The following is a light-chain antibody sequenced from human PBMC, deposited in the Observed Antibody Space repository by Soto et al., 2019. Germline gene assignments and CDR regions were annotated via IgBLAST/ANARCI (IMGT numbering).Light chain of an antibody. J-gene: IGLJ3*02. CDR2: EGS. CDR3: CSYAGHSAWV. Sequence: QSALTQPASVSGSPGQSITISCTGTSSDVGSYKFVSWYQQHPGKAPKLMIYEGSKRPSGVSNRFSGSKSGNTASLTISGPRAEDGADYYGCSYAGHSAWVFGGGTKLTVL. V-gene: IGLV2-23*01. CDR1: SSDVGSYKF.